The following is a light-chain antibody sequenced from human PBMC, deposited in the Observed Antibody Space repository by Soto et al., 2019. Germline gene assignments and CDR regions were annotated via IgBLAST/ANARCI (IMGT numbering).Light chain of an antibody. V-gene: IGLV2-8*01. CDR3: SSYAGNHNFVV. CDR1: SSDVGAYKY. J-gene: IGLJ2*01. CDR2: EVT. Sequence: QSALTQPPSASGSPGQSVTISCTGTSSDVGAYKYVSWYQQHPGKAPKLMIYEVTKRPSGVPGRFSGSKSGNTASLTVSGLQAEDEADYNCSSYAGNHNFVVFGGGTKLTVL.